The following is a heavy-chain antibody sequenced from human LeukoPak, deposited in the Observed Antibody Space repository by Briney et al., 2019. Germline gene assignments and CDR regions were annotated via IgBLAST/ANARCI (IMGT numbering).Heavy chain of an antibody. Sequence: GGSLRLSCADSGFTFSSYAMSWVRQAPGKGLEWVSAISGSGGSTYYADPVKGRFTISRDNSKNTLYLQMNSLRAEDTAVYYCAKDLDGAVRGVSYYWGQGTLVTVSS. CDR3: AKDLDGAVRGVSYY. V-gene: IGHV3-23*01. J-gene: IGHJ4*02. D-gene: IGHD3-10*01. CDR2: ISGSGGST. CDR1: GFTFSSYA.